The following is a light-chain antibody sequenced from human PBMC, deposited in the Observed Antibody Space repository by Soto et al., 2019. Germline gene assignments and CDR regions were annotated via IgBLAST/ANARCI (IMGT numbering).Light chain of an antibody. V-gene: IGLV2-14*01. CDR2: DVT. J-gene: IGLJ2*01. CDR1: SSDVGDYNS. Sequence: QSVLTQPASVSGSPGQSITISCTGSSSDVGDYNSVSWYQQHPGKAPKLMIYDVTDRPSGVSDRFSGSKSGNTASLTISGLQAEDEADHYCSSYTSSSTLVLFGGGTKLTVL. CDR3: SSYTSSSTLVL.